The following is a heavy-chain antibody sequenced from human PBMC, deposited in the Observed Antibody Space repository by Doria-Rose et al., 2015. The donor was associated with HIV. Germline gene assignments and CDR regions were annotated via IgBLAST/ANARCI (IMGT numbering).Heavy chain of an antibody. CDR3: ARGLLRGGWNDVDYYYGMDV. CDR1: GGSFSGYY. CDR2: INHSGST. D-gene: IGHD1-1*01. V-gene: IGHV4-34*01. Sequence: QVQLQQWGAGLVKPSETLSLTCAVFGGSFSGYYWSWIRQPPGRGLEWIGEINHSGSTNYKTPVEGRVTISVDTSKTLFSWKLSSVTAADTAVYYCARGLLRGGWNDVDYYYGMDVWGQGTTVTVSS. J-gene: IGHJ6*02.